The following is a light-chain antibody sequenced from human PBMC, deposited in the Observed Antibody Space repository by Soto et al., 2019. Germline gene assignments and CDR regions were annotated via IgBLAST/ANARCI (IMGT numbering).Light chain of an antibody. CDR3: QQYYSYPRT. CDR1: QGISSY. J-gene: IGKJ1*01. V-gene: IGKV1-8*01. CDR2: AAS. Sequence: AIRMSQSPSSFSASTGDRVTITCRASQGISSYLAWYQQKPGKAPKLLIYAASTLQSGDPSRFSGSGSGTDFTLTASRLQSEDFSTYYCQQYYSYPRTFGQGTKVEIK.